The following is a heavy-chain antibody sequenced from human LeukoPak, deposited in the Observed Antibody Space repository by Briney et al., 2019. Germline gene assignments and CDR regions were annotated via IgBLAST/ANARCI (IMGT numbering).Heavy chain of an antibody. Sequence: GGSLRLSCAASGFTFRSYGMHWVRQAPGKGLEWVAVIWYDGSNKYYADSVKGRFTIPRDNSKNTLYLQMNSLRAEDTAVYYCAKERGYYYDSSGYSTWGQGTLVTVSS. CDR3: AKERGYYYDSSGYST. J-gene: IGHJ5*02. CDR2: IWYDGSNK. D-gene: IGHD3-22*01. CDR1: GFTFRSYG. V-gene: IGHV3-33*06.